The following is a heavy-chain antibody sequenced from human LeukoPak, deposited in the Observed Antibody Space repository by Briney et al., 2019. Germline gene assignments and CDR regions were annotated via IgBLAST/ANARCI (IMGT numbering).Heavy chain of an antibody. CDR2: IKPDGSGK. D-gene: IGHD6-19*01. CDR3: ARWTEYNSGWALDY. CDR1: GFPFSSYW. V-gene: IGHV3-7*01. Sequence: GGSLRLSCVVSGFPFSSYWMIWVRQAPGKGLEWVANIKPDGSGKFYVDSVKGRFTVSRDNAKNSLYLQLSSLRAEDTAVYYCARWTEYNSGWALDYWGQGALVTVSS. J-gene: IGHJ4*02.